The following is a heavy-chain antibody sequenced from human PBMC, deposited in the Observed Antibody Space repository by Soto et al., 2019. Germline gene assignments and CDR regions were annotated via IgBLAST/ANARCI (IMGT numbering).Heavy chain of an antibody. Sequence: ASVKVSCKXSGYTFTSYAMHWVRQAPGQRLEWMGWINAGNGNTKYSQKFQGRVTITRDTSASTAYMELSSLRSEDTAVYYCARDPLTSYCSGGSCYSRGGWFDPWGQGTLVTVSS. D-gene: IGHD2-15*01. CDR2: INAGNGNT. V-gene: IGHV1-3*01. CDR3: ARDPLTSYCSGGSCYSRGGWFDP. CDR1: GYTFTSYA. J-gene: IGHJ5*02.